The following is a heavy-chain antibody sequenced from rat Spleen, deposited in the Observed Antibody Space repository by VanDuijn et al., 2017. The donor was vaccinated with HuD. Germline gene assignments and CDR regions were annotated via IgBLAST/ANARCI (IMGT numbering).Heavy chain of an antibody. CDR1: GFTFGNHA. J-gene: IGHJ4*01. CDR3: ARHGGYTDYYVMDA. CDR2: ISYDGGST. Sequence: EVQLVESGGGLVQPGRSLKLSCATSGFTFGNHAMAWVRQAPGKGLEWVATISYDGGSTYYRDSVKGRFTISRDNAKSTLYLQMDSLRSEDTATYYCARHGGYTDYYVMDAWGQGASVTVSS. V-gene: IGHV5-7*01. D-gene: IGHD1-11*01.